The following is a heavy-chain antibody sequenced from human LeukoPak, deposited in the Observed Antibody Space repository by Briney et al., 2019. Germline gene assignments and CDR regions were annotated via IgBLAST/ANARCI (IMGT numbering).Heavy chain of an antibody. CDR2: ISAYNGNT. J-gene: IGHJ3*02. CDR3: ATFRGAHAFDI. V-gene: IGHV1-18*01. D-gene: IGHD3-10*01. CDR1: GYTFTSYG. Sequence: ASAKVSCKASGYTFTSYGISWVRQAPGQGGEWMGWISAYNGNTNYAQKLQGRVTMTTDTTTSTAYMELRSLRSDDTAVYYCATFRGAHAFDIWGQGTMVTVSS.